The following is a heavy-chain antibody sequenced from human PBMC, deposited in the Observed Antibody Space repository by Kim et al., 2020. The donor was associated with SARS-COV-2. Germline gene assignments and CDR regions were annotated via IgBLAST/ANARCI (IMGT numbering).Heavy chain of an antibody. Sequence: SETLSLTCTVSGGSISSSSYYWGWIRQPPGKGLEWIGSIYYSGSTYYNPSLKSRVTISVDTSKNQFSLKLSSVTAADTAVYYCARRGAAATFDYWGQGTLVTVSS. CDR2: IYYSGST. D-gene: IGHD6-13*01. J-gene: IGHJ4*02. V-gene: IGHV4-39*01. CDR3: ARRGAAATFDY. CDR1: GGSISSSSYY.